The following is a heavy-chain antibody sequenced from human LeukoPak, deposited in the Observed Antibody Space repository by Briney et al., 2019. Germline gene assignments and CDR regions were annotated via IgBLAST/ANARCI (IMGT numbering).Heavy chain of an antibody. V-gene: IGHV1-69*13. J-gene: IGHJ4*02. D-gene: IGHD3-16*02. CDR1: GYTFTSYD. Sequence: SVKVSCKASGYTFTSYDINWVRQATGQGLEWMGGIIPIFGTANYAQKFQGRVTITADESTSTAYMELSRLRSDDTAVYYCARDEPRDITFGGVIVDDYWGQGTLVTVSS. CDR3: ARDEPRDITFGGVIVDDY. CDR2: IIPIFGTA.